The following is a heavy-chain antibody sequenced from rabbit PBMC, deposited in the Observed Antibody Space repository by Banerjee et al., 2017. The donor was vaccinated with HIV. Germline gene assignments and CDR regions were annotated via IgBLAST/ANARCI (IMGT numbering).Heavy chain of an antibody. CDR2: IYADSSGNT. V-gene: IGHV1S45*01. Sequence: QEQLVEYGGDLVQPEGSLTLTCKASGLDFSSRYWICWVRQAPGKGLEWIACIYADSSGNTVYARWAKGRFTISKTSSTTVTLQMTILTAADTATYFCARDLAAVTGWNFGLWGPGTLVTVS. J-gene: IGHJ4*01. CDR1: GLDFSSRYW. CDR3: ARDLAAVTGWNFGL. D-gene: IGHD7-1*01.